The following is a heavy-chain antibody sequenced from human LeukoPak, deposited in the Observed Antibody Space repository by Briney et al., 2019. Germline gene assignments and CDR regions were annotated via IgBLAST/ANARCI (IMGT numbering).Heavy chain of an antibody. Sequence: GGSLRLSCAASGLTFSSYSMNWVRQAPGKGLEWVSSISSSSSYIYYADSVKGRFTISRDNAKNSLYLQMDSLRAEDTAVYYCAREGARGSTMTDWGQGTMVTVSS. CDR1: GLTFSSYS. CDR3: AREGARGSTMTD. V-gene: IGHV3-21*01. D-gene: IGHD3-22*01. CDR2: ISSSSSYI. J-gene: IGHJ3*01.